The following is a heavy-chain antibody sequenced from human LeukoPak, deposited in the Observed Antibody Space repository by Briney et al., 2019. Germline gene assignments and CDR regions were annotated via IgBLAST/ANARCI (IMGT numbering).Heavy chain of an antibody. Sequence: SETLSLTCTVSGGSISSSSYYWGWIRQPPGKGLEWIGSIYYSGSTYYNPSLKSRVTISVDTSKNQFSLKLSSVTAADTAVYYCARRYLLGHFDYWGQGTLVTVSS. D-gene: IGHD1-26*01. CDR1: GGSISSSSYY. CDR3: ARRYLLGHFDY. J-gene: IGHJ4*02. CDR2: IYYSGST. V-gene: IGHV4-39*01.